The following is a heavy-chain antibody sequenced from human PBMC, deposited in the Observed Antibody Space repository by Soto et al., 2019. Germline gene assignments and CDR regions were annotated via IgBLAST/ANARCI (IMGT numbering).Heavy chain of an antibody. CDR1: GGSISSGGYY. V-gene: IGHV4-31*03. CDR2: IYYSGST. CDR3: ARGYNWNDFGYYYYGMDV. D-gene: IGHD1-1*01. Sequence: QVQLQESGPGLVKPSQTLSLTCTVSGGSISSGGYYWSWIRQHPGKGLEWIGYIYYSGSTYYNPSLKSRVTISVDTSKNQFSLKLSSVTAADPAVYYCARGYNWNDFGYYYYGMDVWGQGTTVTVSS. J-gene: IGHJ6*02.